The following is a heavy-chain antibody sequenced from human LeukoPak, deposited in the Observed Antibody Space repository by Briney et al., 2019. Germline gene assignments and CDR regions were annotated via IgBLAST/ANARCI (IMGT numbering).Heavy chain of an antibody. V-gene: IGHV4-39*01. CDR1: GVSITTTSFS. J-gene: IGHJ4*02. D-gene: IGHD1-26*01. CDR2: ISSSDEK. CDR3: AKFKSGTGFDY. Sequence: SETLSLTCVVSGVSITTTSFSWAWIRQPPGQDLEWIATISSSDEKYYNPSLMSRVTISLDTSKNRFSLEVTSVTAADTGLFYCAKFKSGTGFDYWGQGILVIVSS.